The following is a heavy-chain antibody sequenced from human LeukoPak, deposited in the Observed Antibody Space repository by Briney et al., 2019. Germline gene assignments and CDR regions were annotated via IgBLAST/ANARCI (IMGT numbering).Heavy chain of an antibody. CDR2: IHYSGST. D-gene: IGHD5-18*01. J-gene: IGHJ6*02. CDR3: AREGRGGNSYGDYYYYGIDV. Sequence: SETLSLTCTVSGGSISSFYWNWIRQSPGKELEWIGYIHYSGSTNYNPSLKSRVTLSLDAFNNEVSLKLSSVTAADTAVYYCAREGRGGNSYGDYYYYGIDVWGQGTTVSVSS. CDR1: GGSISSFY. V-gene: IGHV4-59*01.